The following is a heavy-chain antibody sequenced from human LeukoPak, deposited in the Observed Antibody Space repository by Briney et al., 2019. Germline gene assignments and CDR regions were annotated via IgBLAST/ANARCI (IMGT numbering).Heavy chain of an antibody. D-gene: IGHD2-2*01. J-gene: IGHJ5*02. Sequence: SETLSLTCTVSVGSISTYYWSGIRQPPGKGLEWIGYIYYSGSSNYNPSLKSRVTISVDTSKNQFSLKLSSVTAADTAVYYCARGLNGVLCLVTPAWFDPWGQRTLVTVSS. CDR1: VGSISTYY. V-gene: IGHV4-59*12. CDR2: IYYSGSS. CDR3: ARGLNGVLCLVTPAWFDP.